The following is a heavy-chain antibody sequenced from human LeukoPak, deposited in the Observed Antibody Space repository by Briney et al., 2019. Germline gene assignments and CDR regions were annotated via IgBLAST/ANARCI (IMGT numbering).Heavy chain of an antibody. V-gene: IGHV3-74*01. J-gene: IGHJ4*02. Sequence: PGGSLRLSRAASGFTFSSYWMHWVRQAPGKGLVWVSRINSDGSSTSYADSVKGRFTISRDNSKNTLYLQMNSLRAEDTAVYYCAKDRSSSWTWTIDYWGQGTLVTVSS. CDR1: GFTFSSYW. D-gene: IGHD6-13*01. CDR3: AKDRSSSWTWTIDY. CDR2: INSDGSST.